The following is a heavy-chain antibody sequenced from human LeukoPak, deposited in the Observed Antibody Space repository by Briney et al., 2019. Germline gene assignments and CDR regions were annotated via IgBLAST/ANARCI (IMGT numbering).Heavy chain of an antibody. V-gene: IGHV4-31*03. D-gene: IGHD2-2*01. CDR2: IYYSGST. J-gene: IGHJ3*02. CDR1: GGSISSGGYY. CDR3: ARSLGCYVVDCDAFDI. Sequence: PSETLSLTCTVSGGSISSGGYYWSWIRQHPGKGLEWIGYIYYSGSTYYNPSLKSRVTISVDTSKNQFSLKLSSVTAADTAVYYCARSLGCYVVDCDAFDIWGQGTMVTVSS.